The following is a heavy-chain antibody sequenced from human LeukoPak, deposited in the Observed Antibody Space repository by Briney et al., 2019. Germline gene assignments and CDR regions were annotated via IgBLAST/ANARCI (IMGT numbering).Heavy chain of an antibody. V-gene: IGHV3-72*01. Sequence: GGSLRLSCAASGFTFSSVWMSWVRQAPGKGLEWVGRIRNKANNNATEYAASAKGRFTISRDDSKNSLYLEMNSLKTEDTAMYYCARVSGTVDYWGQGTLVTVSS. CDR1: GFTFSSVW. D-gene: IGHD1-26*01. CDR3: ARVSGTVDY. CDR2: IRNKANNNAT. J-gene: IGHJ4*02.